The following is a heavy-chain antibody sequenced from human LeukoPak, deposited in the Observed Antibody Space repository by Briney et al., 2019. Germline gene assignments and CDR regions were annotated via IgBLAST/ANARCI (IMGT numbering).Heavy chain of an antibody. D-gene: IGHD3-10*01. J-gene: IGHJ5*02. CDR1: DGSISSGGYS. CDR3: ARSRFLWFGELPVWFDP. Sequence: TLSLTCAVSDGSISSGGYSWSWIRQPPGKGLEWIGYIYHSGSTYYNPSLKSRVTISVDRSKNQFSLKLSSVTAADTAVYYCARSRFLWFGELPVWFDPWGQGTLVTVSS. V-gene: IGHV4-30-2*01. CDR2: IYHSGST.